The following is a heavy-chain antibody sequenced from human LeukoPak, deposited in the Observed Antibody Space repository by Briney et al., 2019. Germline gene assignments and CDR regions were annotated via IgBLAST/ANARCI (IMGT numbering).Heavy chain of an antibody. Sequence: GRCLRLSCAASGFTFSDYYMSWIRQAPGKGLEWVSYISGSSSFTNYADSVKGRFTNSRDNARNSLYLQMNSLRADGAAVYYCARGTYSSSWGQGTLVTVSS. V-gene: IGHV3-11*05. CDR3: ARGTYSSS. CDR2: ISGSSSFT. D-gene: IGHD6-13*01. J-gene: IGHJ4*02. CDR1: GFTFSDYY.